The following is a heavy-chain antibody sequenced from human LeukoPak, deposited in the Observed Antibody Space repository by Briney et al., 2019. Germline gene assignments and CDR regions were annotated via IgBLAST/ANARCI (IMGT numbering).Heavy chain of an antibody. J-gene: IGHJ3*02. Sequence: SETLSLTCTVSGGSISSYYWSWIRQPPGKGLEWIGYIYYSGSTNYNPSLKSRVTTSVDTSKNQFSLKLSSVTAADTAVYYCARGELWFGELTAFDIWGQGTMVTVSS. CDR2: IYYSGST. CDR1: GGSISSYY. D-gene: IGHD3-10*01. V-gene: IGHV4-59*01. CDR3: ARGELWFGELTAFDI.